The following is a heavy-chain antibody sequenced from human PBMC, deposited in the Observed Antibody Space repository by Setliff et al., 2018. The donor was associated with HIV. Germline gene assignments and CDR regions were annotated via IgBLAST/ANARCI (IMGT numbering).Heavy chain of an antibody. Sequence: SETLSLTCTVSGASVNSNNYYWGWIRQPPGKGLEWIASIYYSGTTYYNPSLKSRVTISVDTSKNQFSLKLSSVTAADTAVYYCARRFEQWLAFDYWGQGTLVTVSS. V-gene: IGHV4-39*01. CDR1: GASVNSNNYY. D-gene: IGHD6-19*01. CDR2: IYYSGTT. CDR3: ARRFEQWLAFDY. J-gene: IGHJ4*02.